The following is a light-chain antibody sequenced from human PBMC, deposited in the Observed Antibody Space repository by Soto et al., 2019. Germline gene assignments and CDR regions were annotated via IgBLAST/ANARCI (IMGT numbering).Light chain of an antibody. V-gene: IGKV3-15*01. Sequence: EIVMTQSPATLSVSPGERATLSCRASQSVSSNLAWYQQKPGQAPRLLIYGASTRATGIPAMFSGSGSGTEFTLTISNLQSEDFAVYYCQQYNNWPPLTFGGGTKVEIK. CDR1: QSVSSN. CDR2: GAS. J-gene: IGKJ4*01. CDR3: QQYNNWPPLT.